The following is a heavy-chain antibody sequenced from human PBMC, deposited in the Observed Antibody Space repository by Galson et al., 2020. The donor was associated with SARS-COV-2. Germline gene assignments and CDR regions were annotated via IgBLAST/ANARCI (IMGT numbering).Heavy chain of an antibody. Sequence: ASVKVSCTAFGYTFNSYGVNWVRRAPGQGLEWMGWISVYSGNTNYAQKFQGRVTMTADTSTSTAYMELRSLRSDDTAVYYCARDRVVAAGTPGEYWGQGTQVTVYS. CDR1: GYTFNSYG. J-gene: IGHJ4*02. CDR3: ARDRVVAAGTPGEY. CDR2: ISVYSGNT. D-gene: IGHD2-2*01. V-gene: IGHV1-18*01.